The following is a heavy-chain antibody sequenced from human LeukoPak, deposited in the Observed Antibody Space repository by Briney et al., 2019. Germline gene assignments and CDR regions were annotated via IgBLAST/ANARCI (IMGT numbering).Heavy chain of an antibody. CDR3: ARGGGLDV. D-gene: IGHD3-16*01. Sequence: GRSLRLSCAASGFTFSSYAMHWVRQAPGKGLEWVAVISYDGSNKYYADSVKGRFTISRDNAKNSLYLQMSNLRAEDTAVYFCARGGGLDVWGQGAMVTVSS. CDR1: GFTFSSYA. V-gene: IGHV3-30-3*01. J-gene: IGHJ6*02. CDR2: ISYDGSNK.